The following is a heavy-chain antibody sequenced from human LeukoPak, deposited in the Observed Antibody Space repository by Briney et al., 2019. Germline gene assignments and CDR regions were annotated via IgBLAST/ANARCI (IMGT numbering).Heavy chain of an antibody. Sequence: SETLSPTCTVSGYSISSGYYWGWIRQPPGKGLEWIGSIYHSGSTYYNPSLKSRVTISVDTSKNQFSLKLSSVTAADTVVYYCSKVDYYYYYMDVWGKGTTVTVSS. J-gene: IGHJ6*03. CDR1: GYSISSGYY. CDR3: SKVDYYYYYMDV. CDR2: IYHSGST. V-gene: IGHV4-38-2*02.